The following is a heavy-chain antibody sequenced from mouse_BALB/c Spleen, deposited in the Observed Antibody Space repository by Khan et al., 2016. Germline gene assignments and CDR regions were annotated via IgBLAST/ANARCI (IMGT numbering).Heavy chain of an antibody. CDR2: IYPGSGST. Sequence: QVQLQQSGADLVRPGTSVKVSCKASGYAFTNVLIDWIKQRPGQGLDWIGVIYPGSGSTNYNEKFKGKATLTADTSSSTAYMQLSSLTSEDSAVYFCASQYGSSYVGFAYWGQGTLVTVSA. J-gene: IGHJ3*01. CDR1: GYAFTNVL. D-gene: IGHD1-1*01. V-gene: IGHV1-54*01. CDR3: ASQYGSSYVGFAY.